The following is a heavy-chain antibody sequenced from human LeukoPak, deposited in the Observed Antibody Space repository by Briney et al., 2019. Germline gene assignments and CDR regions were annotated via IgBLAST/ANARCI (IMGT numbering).Heavy chain of an antibody. CDR1: GITGYS. V-gene: IGHV3-48*04. CDR3: AKIAVAGRGYYYYMDV. J-gene: IGHJ6*03. D-gene: IGHD6-19*01. Sequence: GGSLRLSCAASGITGYSMHWIRQAPGKGLEWVSYISSSGSTIYYADSVKGRFTISRDNAKNSLYLQMNSLRAEDTAVYYCAKIAVAGRGYYYYMDVWGRGTTVTISS. CDR2: ISSSGSTI.